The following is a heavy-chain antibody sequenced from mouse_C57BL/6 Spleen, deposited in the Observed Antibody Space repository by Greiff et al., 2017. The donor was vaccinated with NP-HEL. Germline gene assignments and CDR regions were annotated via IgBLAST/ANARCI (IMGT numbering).Heavy chain of an antibody. J-gene: IGHJ2*01. CDR1: GYTFTDHT. CDR2: IYPRDGST. Sequence: QVQLQQSDAELVKPGASVKISCKVSGYTFTDHTIHWMKQRPEQGLEWIGYIYPRDGSTKYNEKFKGKATLTADKSSSTAYMQLNSLTSEGSAVYFCARWYYGSSYLYYFDDWGQGTTLTVSS. CDR3: ARWYYGSSYLYYFDD. V-gene: IGHV1-78*01. D-gene: IGHD1-1*01.